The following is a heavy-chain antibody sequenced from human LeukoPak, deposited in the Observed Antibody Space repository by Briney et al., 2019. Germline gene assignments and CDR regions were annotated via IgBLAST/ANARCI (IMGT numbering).Heavy chain of an antibody. J-gene: IGHJ4*02. Sequence: PSETLSLTCTVSGGSISSSSYYWGWLRQPPGKGLEWIGSIYYSGSTYYNPSLKSRVTISVDTSKNQFSLKLSSVTAADTAVYYCARERDSSGWYRFGTFYFDYWGQGTLVTVSS. V-gene: IGHV4-39*07. CDR2: IYYSGST. CDR3: ARERDSSGWYRFGTFYFDY. CDR1: GGSISSSSYY. D-gene: IGHD6-19*01.